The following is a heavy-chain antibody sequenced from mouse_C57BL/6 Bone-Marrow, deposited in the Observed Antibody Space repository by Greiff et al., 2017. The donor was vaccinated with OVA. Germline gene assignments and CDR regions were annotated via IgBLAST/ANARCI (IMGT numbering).Heavy chain of an antibody. CDR2: ISSGGSYT. Sequence: EVQVVESGGDLVKPGGSLKLSCAASGFTFSSYGMSWVRQTPDKRLEWVATISSGGSYTYYPDSVKGRFTISRDNAKNTLYRQMSSLKSEDTAMYYCARQFYGFYWYFDVWGTGTTVTVSS. CDR1: GFTFSSYG. CDR3: ARQFYGFYWYFDV. D-gene: IGHD2-2*01. V-gene: IGHV5-6*01. J-gene: IGHJ1*03.